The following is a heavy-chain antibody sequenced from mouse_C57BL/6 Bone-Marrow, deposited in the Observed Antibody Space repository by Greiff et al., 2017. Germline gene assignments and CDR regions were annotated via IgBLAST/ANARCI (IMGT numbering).Heavy chain of an antibody. CDR3: TREGYDGYYVGYYAMDY. CDR1: GFTFSDAW. CDR2: IRNKANNHAT. V-gene: IGHV6-6*01. J-gene: IGHJ4*01. D-gene: IGHD2-3*01. Sequence: EVKLVESGGGLVQPGGSMKLSCAASGFTFSDAWMDWVRQSPEKGLEWVAEIRNKANNHATYYAESVKGRFTISRDDSKSSVYLQMNSLRAEDTGIYYCTREGYDGYYVGYYAMDYWGQGTSVTVSS.